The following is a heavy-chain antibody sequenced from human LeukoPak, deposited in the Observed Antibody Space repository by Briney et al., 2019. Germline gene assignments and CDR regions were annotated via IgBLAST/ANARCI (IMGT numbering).Heavy chain of an antibody. J-gene: IGHJ6*03. CDR1: GGSISSHY. CDR2: IYYSGST. Sequence: PSETLSLTCTVSGGSISSHYWSWIRQPPGKGLEWIGYIYYSGSTNYNPSPKSRVTISVDTSKNQFSLKLSSVTAADTAVYYCARSRVDDFWSGYYNAPNYYYYMDVWGKGTTVTVSS. V-gene: IGHV4-59*11. CDR3: ARSRVDDFWSGYYNAPNYYYYMDV. D-gene: IGHD3-3*01.